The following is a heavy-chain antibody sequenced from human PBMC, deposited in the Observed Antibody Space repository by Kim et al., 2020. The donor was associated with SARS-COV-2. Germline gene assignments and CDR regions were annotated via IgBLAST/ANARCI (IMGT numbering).Heavy chain of an antibody. D-gene: IGHD5-12*01. Sequence: GESLKISCVGSGYDFRSYWISWVRQMPGKDLEWMGMIHPRDSEVRYGPSLEGQVTMSADKSTNTAFLQWGSLKASDTAIYYCTRQVATKSAFDYWGQGTLVAVSS. J-gene: IGHJ4*02. CDR1: GYDFRSYW. CDR2: IHPRDSEV. CDR3: TRQVATKSAFDY. V-gene: IGHV5-51*01.